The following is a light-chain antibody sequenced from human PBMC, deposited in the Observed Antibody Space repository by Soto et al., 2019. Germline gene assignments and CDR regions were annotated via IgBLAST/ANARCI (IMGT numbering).Light chain of an antibody. J-gene: IGLJ1*01. CDR3: NSYTTSETYV. CDR2: DVN. V-gene: IGLV2-18*02. Sequence: LAQPGSVSGSPGQYITISVTRTNIYVGSYNRVSWYQQPPGTAPKLIIYDVNNRPSGVSYRFSGSKSGNTASLTISGLQAEDEADYYCNSYTTSETYVFGTGTKVTVL. CDR1: NIYVGSYNR.